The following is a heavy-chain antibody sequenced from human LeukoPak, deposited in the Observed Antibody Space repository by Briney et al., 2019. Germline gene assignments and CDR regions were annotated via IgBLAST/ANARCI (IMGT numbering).Heavy chain of an antibody. J-gene: IGHJ5*02. D-gene: IGHD3-22*01. CDR1: GFTFSSYI. Sequence: GGSLRLSCAASGFTFSSYIMNWVRQAPGKGLEWVSSISSSSSYIYYADSVKGRFTISRDNAKNSLYLQMNSLRAEDTAVYYCARDARGYYYDSSGYYPWGQGTLVTVSS. CDR3: ARDARGYYYDSSGYYP. V-gene: IGHV3-21*01. CDR2: ISSSSSYI.